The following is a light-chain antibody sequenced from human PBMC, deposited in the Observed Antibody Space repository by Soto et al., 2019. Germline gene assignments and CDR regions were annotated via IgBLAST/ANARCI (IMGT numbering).Light chain of an antibody. V-gene: IGKV4-1*01. CDR1: PSVLSSSNNKNY. Sequence: DFVMTQTPDSLAVSLGERATINCKSSPSVLSSSNNKNYLAWYQQKPGQAPRLLIFGVSSRATGIPDRFSGSGSGTDFTLTINRLEPEDFAVYYCHHYGSSPYTFGLGTKLEIK. J-gene: IGKJ2*01. CDR3: HHYGSSPYT. CDR2: GVS.